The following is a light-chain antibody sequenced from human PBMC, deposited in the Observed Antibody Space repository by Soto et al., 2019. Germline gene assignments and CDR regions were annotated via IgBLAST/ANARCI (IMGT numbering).Light chain of an antibody. CDR1: QSVGSS. CDR3: QHRSNWPLT. CDR2: DSS. V-gene: IGKV3-11*01. Sequence: EIVLTQSPATLSLSPGERATLSCRTSQSVGSSLAWYQQKPGQPPRLLIYDSSNRATGIPGRFSGSGSGTDFTLTISSLEPEDFAVYFCQHRSNWPLTFGGGTKVDIK. J-gene: IGKJ4*01.